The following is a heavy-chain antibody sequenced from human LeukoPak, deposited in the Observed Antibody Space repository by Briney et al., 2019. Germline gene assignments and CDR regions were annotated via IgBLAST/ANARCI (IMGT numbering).Heavy chain of an antibody. CDR3: AVPGGSSWYYFDY. J-gene: IGHJ4*02. CDR2: INPNSGGT. Sequence: ASVKVSCKASGYTFTGYYMHWVRQAPGQGLEWMGWINPNSGGTNYAQKFQGRVTMTRDTSTSTAYMELSRLRSDDTAVYYCAVPGGSSWYYFDYWGQGTLVTVSS. D-gene: IGHD6-13*01. CDR1: GYTFTGYY. V-gene: IGHV1-2*02.